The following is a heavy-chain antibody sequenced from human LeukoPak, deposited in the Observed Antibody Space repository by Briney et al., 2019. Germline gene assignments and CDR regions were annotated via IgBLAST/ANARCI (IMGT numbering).Heavy chain of an antibody. D-gene: IGHD3-3*01. V-gene: IGHV3-21*04. J-gene: IGHJ4*02. CDR1: GFTFSSAW. Sequence: GGSLRLSCAASGFTFSSAWMSWVRQAPGKGPEWVSSISPGSSYKFCADSVEGRFTISRDDAKNSVYLQMNNLRVDDTAVYYCATERLGIFEFWGQGSLVTVSS. CDR3: ATERLGIFEF. CDR2: ISPGSSYK.